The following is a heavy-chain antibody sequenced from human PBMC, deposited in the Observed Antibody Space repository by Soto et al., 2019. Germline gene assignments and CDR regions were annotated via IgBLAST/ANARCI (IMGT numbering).Heavy chain of an antibody. J-gene: IGHJ6*02. CDR3: ARDSPSNYYYYYGMDV. D-gene: IGHD4-4*01. V-gene: IGHV4-39*07. CDR1: GGSISSSSYY. Sequence: SETLSLTCTVSGGSISSSSYYWGWIRQPPGKGLEWIGSIYYSGSTYYNPSLKSRVTISVDTSKNQFSLKLSSVTAADTAVYYCARDSPSNYYYYYGMDVWGQGTTVTVSS. CDR2: IYYSGST.